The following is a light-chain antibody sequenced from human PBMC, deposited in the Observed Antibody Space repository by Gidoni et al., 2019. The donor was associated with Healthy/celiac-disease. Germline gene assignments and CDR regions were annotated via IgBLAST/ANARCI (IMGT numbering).Light chain of an antibody. V-gene: IGKV1-NL1*01. CDR3: QQYYSTRT. J-gene: IGKJ1*01. CDR1: QGISNS. CDR2: AAS. Sequence: DIQMTKTPSSLSASVGDRVTITCRASQGISNSLAWYQQKPGKAPKLLLYAASRLESGVPSRFSGSGSGTDYTLTISSLQPDDFATYYCQQYYSTRTFGQGTKVEIK.